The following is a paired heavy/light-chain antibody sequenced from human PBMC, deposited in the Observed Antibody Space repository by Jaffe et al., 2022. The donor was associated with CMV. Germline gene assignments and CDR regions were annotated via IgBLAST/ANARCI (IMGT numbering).Light chain of an antibody. J-gene: IGKJ4*01. CDR3: MQSIQFPLT. CDR2: EVS. V-gene: IGKV2D-29*02. Sequence: DIVLTQTPLSLSVTPGQPASISCKSSQSLLHSDGKTYLYWYLQKPGQSPQVLIYEVSNRFSGVPDRFSGSGSGTDFTLKISRVEAEDVGVYYCMQSIQFPLTFGGGTKVEIK. CDR1: QSLLHSDGKTY.
Heavy chain of an antibody. Sequence: QITLKESGPTLVKPTQTLTLTCTFSGFLVSTSGVGVGWIRQPPGKALEWLALIYWNDDKRYSPSLKSRLAISKDTSKNQVVLTMTNMDPVDTATYYCAHRHGYTYGQNFDYWGQGTLVTVSS. CDR3: AHRHGYTYGQNFDY. CDR1: GFLVSTSGVG. V-gene: IGHV2-5*01. D-gene: IGHD5-18*01. J-gene: IGHJ4*02. CDR2: IYWNDDK.